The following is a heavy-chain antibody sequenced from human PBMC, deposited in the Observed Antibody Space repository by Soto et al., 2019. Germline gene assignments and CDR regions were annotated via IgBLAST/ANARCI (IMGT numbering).Heavy chain of an antibody. CDR2: IYSGGST. V-gene: IGHV3-66*01. Sequence: GGSLRLSCAASGFTVSSNYMSWVHQAPGKGLEWVSVIYSGGSTYYADSVKGRFTISRDNSKNTLYLQMNSLRAEDTAVYYCARDSRRHYCSSTSCNVEYWGQGTLVTVLL. D-gene: IGHD2-2*01. CDR3: ARDSRRHYCSSTSCNVEY. CDR1: GFTVSSNY. J-gene: IGHJ4*02.